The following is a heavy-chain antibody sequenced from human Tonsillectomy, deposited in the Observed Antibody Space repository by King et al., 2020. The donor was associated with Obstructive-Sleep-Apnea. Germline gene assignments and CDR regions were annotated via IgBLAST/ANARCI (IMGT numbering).Heavy chain of an antibody. J-gene: IGHJ4*02. CDR3: TTDRGIPSAPLFDS. Sequence: VQLVESGGGLVKPGGSLRLSCATSGFAFNNAWVSWVRQAPGKGLEWVGHIKVKTDGGTADYAAPVKGRFTISRDDSKNMLYLQMKSLKTEYSAVYYCTTDRGIPSAPLFDSWGQGTLVTVSS. CDR1: GFAFNNAW. CDR2: IKVKTDGGTA. V-gene: IGHV3-15*01.